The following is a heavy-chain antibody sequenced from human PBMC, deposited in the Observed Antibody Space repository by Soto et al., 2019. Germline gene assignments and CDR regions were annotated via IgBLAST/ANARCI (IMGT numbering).Heavy chain of an antibody. CDR3: ARSYYDSSGYYPLYYYGMDV. CDR1: GGTFSSYA. Sequence: QVQLVQSGAEVKKPGPSVKVSCKASGGTFSSYAISWVRQAPGQGLEWMGGIIPIFGTANYAQKFQGRVTITADKSTSTAYMELSSLRSEDTAVYYCARSYYDSSGYYPLYYYGMDVWGQGTTVTVSS. D-gene: IGHD3-22*01. J-gene: IGHJ6*02. CDR2: IIPIFGTA. V-gene: IGHV1-69*06.